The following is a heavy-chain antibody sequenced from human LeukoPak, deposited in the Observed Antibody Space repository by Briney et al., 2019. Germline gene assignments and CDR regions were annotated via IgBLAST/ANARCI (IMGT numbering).Heavy chain of an antibody. CDR3: ARGHYGYWFDP. D-gene: IGHD4-17*01. CDR2: INDIGVHI. Sequence: GGSLRLSCAAAGFVFNKFSMNWVRQAPGTGLEWVSSINDIGVHIYYADSVKGRFTISRDNAKNSLYLQMNSLRVEDTALYYCARGHYGYWFDPWGQGTLVTVSS. J-gene: IGHJ5*02. CDR1: GFVFNKFS. V-gene: IGHV3-21*01.